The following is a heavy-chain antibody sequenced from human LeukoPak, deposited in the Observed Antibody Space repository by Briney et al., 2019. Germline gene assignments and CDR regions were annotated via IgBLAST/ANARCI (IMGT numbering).Heavy chain of an antibody. V-gene: IGHV1-69*13. CDR1: GGTFSSYA. J-gene: IGHJ3*02. D-gene: IGHD2-2*03. CDR3: ALLDIVVVPAAVDAFDI. CDR2: IIPIFGTA. Sequence: SVKVSCKASGGTFSSYAISWVRQAPGQGLEWMGGIIPIFGTANYAQKFQGRVTITADESTSTAYMELSSLRSEDTAVYYCALLDIVVVPAAVDAFDIWGQGTMVTVSS.